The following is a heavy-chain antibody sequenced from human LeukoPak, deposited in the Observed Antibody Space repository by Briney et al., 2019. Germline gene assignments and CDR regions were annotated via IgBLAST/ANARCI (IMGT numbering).Heavy chain of an antibody. J-gene: IGHJ1*01. V-gene: IGHV3-15*05. Sequence: GGSIRLSCAASGFTFSHVWMSWVRQAPGQGLEWIGLVKSKADGGTAIYASAVKGRFTISRDDSVSTVFLQMSGLQIDDTAVYFCTPGAMAYCNGDCFVWGQGTLVTVSS. D-gene: IGHD2-21*02. CDR1: GFTFSHVW. CDR2: VKSKADGGTA. CDR3: TPGAMAYCNGDCFV.